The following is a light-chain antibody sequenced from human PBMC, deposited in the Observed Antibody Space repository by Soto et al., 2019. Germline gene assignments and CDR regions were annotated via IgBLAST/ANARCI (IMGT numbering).Light chain of an antibody. J-gene: IGLJ2*01. V-gene: IGLV4-69*01. CDR2: LNRDGSH. Sequence: QLVLTQWPSASASLGASVKLTCTLSSGHSNYAIAWHQQQPEKGRRYLMKLNRDGSHSKGDGIPNRFSGSSSRAERYLTISSLQSEDEADYYCQTWGTGIVIFGVGTKLTVL. CDR1: SGHSNYA. CDR3: QTWGTGIVI.